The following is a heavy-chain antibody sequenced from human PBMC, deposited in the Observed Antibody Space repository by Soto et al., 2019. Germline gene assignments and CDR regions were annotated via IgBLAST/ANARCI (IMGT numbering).Heavy chain of an antibody. CDR2: IYYSGST. Sequence: TLSLTCTVSGGSISSGGYYWSWIRRHPGKGLEWIGYIYYSGSTYYNPSLKSRVTISVDASKNQFSLKLSSVTAADTAVYYCARFFVRKLTGGFDYWGQGTLVTVSS. D-gene: IGHD7-27*01. V-gene: IGHV4-31*03. J-gene: IGHJ4*02. CDR1: GGSISSGGYY. CDR3: ARFFVRKLTGGFDY.